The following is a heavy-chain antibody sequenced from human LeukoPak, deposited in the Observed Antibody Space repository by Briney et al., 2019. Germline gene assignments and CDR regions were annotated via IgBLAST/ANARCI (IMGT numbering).Heavy chain of an antibody. Sequence: GGSLRLSCAASGFTFSSYSMNWVRQAPGKGLEWVSSISSSSYIYYADSVKGRFTISRDNAKNSLYLQMNSLRAEDTAVYYCAREAVAAGIPLGIDYWGQGTLVTVSS. CDR2: ISSSSYI. D-gene: IGHD2-2*02. V-gene: IGHV3-21*01. CDR1: GFTFSSYS. CDR3: AREAVAAGIPLGIDY. J-gene: IGHJ4*02.